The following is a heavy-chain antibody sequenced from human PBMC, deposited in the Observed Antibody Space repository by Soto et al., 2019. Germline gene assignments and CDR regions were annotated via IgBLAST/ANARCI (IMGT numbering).Heavy chain of an antibody. Sequence: PGGSLRLSCAASGFTFSSYAMHWVRQAPGKGLEWVAVTSYDGSNKYYADSVKGRFTISRDNSKNTLYLQMNSLRAEDTAVYYFSIDYALRFFDGAPATGGMDVLGQGTTVTVSS. J-gene: IGHJ6*02. CDR3: SIDYALRFFDGAPATGGMDV. CDR1: GFTFSSYA. CDR2: TSYDGSNK. D-gene: IGHD3-9*01. V-gene: IGHV3-30-3*01.